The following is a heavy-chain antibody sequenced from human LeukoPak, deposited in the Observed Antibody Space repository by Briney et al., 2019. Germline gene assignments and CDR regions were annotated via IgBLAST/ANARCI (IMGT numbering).Heavy chain of an antibody. CDR2: IYYSGST. D-gene: IGHD4-17*01. CDR1: GGSISSYY. CDR3: ARSPPTTVTTSRYCYFDL. V-gene: IGHV4-59*01. J-gene: IGHJ2*01. Sequence: SETLSLTCTVSGGSISSYYWSWIRQPPGKGLEWIGYIYYSGSTNYNPSLKSRVTISVDTSKNQFSLKLSSVTAADTAVYYCARSPPTTVTTSRYCYFDLWGRGTLVTVSS.